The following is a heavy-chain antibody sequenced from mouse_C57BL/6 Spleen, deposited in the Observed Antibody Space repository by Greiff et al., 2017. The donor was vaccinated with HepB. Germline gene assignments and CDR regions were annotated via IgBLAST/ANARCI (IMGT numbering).Heavy chain of an antibody. V-gene: IGHV3-6*01. CDR3: AREGYSNPFDY. Sequence: LQQSGPGLVKPSQSLSLTCSVTGYSITSGYYWNWIRQFPGNKLEWMGYISYDGSNNYNPSLKNRISITRDTSKNQFFLKLNSVTTEDTATYYCAREGYSNPFDYWGQGTTLTVSS. CDR1: GYSITSGYY. J-gene: IGHJ2*01. D-gene: IGHD2-5*01. CDR2: ISYDGSN.